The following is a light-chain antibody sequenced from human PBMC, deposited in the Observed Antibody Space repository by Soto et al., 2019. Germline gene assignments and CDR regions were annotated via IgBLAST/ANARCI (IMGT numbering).Light chain of an antibody. V-gene: IGKV1-5*03. CDR3: QQYNSYSRT. CDR1: QSISSW. Sequence: DIEMTQSPSTLSASVGDRGTITCRASQSISSWLAWYQQKPGKAPKLLIYKASSLESGVPSRFSGSGSGTELTLTISSLQPDDFATYYCQQYNSYSRTFGQGTKVDI. J-gene: IGKJ1*01. CDR2: KAS.